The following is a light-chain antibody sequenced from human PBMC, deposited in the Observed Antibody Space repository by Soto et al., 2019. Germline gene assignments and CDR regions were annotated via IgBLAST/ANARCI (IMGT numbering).Light chain of an antibody. Sequence: DIQMTQSPFTLSASVGDRVTITCRASQSITSYLNWYQQKLGKAPKLLIYGASSLQSGVPSRFSGSGSGTDFTLTISSLQPEDFATYYCQQSYGTPTFGQGTRLEIK. CDR1: QSITSY. CDR3: QQSYGTPT. J-gene: IGKJ5*01. V-gene: IGKV1-39*01. CDR2: GAS.